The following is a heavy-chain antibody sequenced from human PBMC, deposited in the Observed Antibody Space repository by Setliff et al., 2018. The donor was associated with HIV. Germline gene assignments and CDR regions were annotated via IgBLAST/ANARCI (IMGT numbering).Heavy chain of an antibody. CDR3: ATCRHRPSNWFDP. CDR2: VYTSGIT. CDR1: GGSVSSPSYY. J-gene: IGHJ5*02. V-gene: IGHV4-39*07. Sequence: SETLSLTCAVSGGSVSSPSYYWGWIRQPPGKGLEWIGSVYTSGITFKNPSPKSRVSISVDRSGNQFSLRLTSVTAADTAVYYCATCRHRPSNWFDPWGQGTVVTVSS.